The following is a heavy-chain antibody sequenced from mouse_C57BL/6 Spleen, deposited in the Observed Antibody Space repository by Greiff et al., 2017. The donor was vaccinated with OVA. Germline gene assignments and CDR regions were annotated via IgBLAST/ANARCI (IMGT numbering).Heavy chain of an antibody. CDR2: INPNNGGT. CDR1: GYTFTDYN. J-gene: IGHJ4*01. D-gene: IGHD2-4*01. V-gene: IGHV1-18*01. CDR3: ARGGGIYYDYDSYAMDY. Sequence: VQLKESGPELVKPGASVKIPCKASGYTFTDYNMDWVKQSHGKSLEWIGDINPNNGGTIYNQKFKGKATLTVDKSSSTAYMELRSLTSEDTAVYYCARGGGIYYDYDSYAMDYWGQGTSVTVSS.